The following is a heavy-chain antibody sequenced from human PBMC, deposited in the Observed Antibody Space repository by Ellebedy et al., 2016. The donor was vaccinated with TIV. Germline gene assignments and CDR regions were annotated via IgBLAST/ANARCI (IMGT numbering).Heavy chain of an antibody. CDR3: ARRYFDWLWLDF. V-gene: IGHV1-69*13. Sequence: SVKVSXXASGGIFSRYAISWVRQAPGQGLEWMGGIIPIFGTTKYAQKFQGRVTITADESTSTAYMELSSLRSEDTAVYYCARRYFDWLWLDFWGQGTLVTVSS. CDR1: GGIFSRYA. D-gene: IGHD3-9*01. J-gene: IGHJ4*02. CDR2: IIPIFGTT.